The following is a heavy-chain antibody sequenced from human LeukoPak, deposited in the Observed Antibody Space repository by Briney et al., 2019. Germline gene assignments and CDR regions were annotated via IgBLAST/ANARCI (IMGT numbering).Heavy chain of an antibody. CDR1: GFTFSSYA. Sequence: GGSLRLSCAASGFTFSSYAMSWVRQAPGKGLGWVSSISGSGTNTYYADSVKGRFTISRDNSRNLLFLQMSSLRVEDTAVYYCAKRRHYYGSGDYYRDPWGQGTLVTVSS. V-gene: IGHV3-23*01. CDR2: ISGSGTNT. D-gene: IGHD3-10*01. J-gene: IGHJ5*02. CDR3: AKRRHYYGSGDYYRDP.